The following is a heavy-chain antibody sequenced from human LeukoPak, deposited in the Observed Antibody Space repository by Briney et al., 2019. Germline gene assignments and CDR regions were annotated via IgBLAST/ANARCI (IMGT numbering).Heavy chain of an antibody. V-gene: IGHV3-23*01. J-gene: IGHJ4*02. D-gene: IGHD2-2*01. CDR3: AKDIVVVPAANDY. Sequence: GGSLRLSCAASGFTFSSYAMSWVRQAPGKGLEWVSAISGSGGSTYYADSVKGRFTISRDNSKNTLYLQMNSLRAEDTAVYFCAKDIVVVPAANDYWGQGTLVSVSS. CDR1: GFTFSSYA. CDR2: ISGSGGST.